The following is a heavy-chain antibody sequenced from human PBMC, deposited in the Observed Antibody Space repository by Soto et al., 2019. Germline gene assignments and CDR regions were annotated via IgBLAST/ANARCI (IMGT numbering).Heavy chain of an antibody. J-gene: IGHJ4*02. CDR1: VYTFTCYY. Sequence: XSVKVSCKASVYTFTCYYMHWVRQAPGQGLEWMGWINPNSGGTNYAQKFQGRVTMTRDTSISTAYMELSRLRSDDTAVYYCATIAAADYWGQGTLVTVSS. D-gene: IGHD6-13*01. CDR3: ATIAAADY. CDR2: INPNSGGT. V-gene: IGHV1-2*02.